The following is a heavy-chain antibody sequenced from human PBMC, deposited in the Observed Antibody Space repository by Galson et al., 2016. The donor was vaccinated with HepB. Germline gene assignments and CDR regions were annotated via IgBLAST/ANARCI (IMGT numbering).Heavy chain of an antibody. CDR2: ISSSSSTI. D-gene: IGHD5-12*01. V-gene: IGHV3-48*04. Sequence: SLRLSCAASGFTFSSYSMSWVRQAPGRGLEWVSYISSSSSTIYYAESVKGRFTISGDNAYNSLYLQMNSLRVEDTAVYYCVRGAGGYAPHFDYWGQGTLVTVSS. CDR3: VRGAGGYAPHFDY. J-gene: IGHJ4*02. CDR1: GFTFSSYS.